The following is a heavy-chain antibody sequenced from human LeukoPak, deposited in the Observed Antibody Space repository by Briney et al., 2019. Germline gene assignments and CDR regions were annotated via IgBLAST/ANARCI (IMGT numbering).Heavy chain of an antibody. D-gene: IGHD4-17*01. CDR3: AQIYGDYVGAFDI. V-gene: IGHV1-46*01. CDR2: INPSGGST. Sequence: GASVKVSCKASGYTFTGYFIHWVRQAPGQGLEWMGIINPSGGSTSYAQKFQGRVTMTRDMSTSTVYMELSSLRSEDTAVYYCAQIYGDYVGAFDIWGQGTMVTVSS. J-gene: IGHJ3*02. CDR1: GYTFTGYF.